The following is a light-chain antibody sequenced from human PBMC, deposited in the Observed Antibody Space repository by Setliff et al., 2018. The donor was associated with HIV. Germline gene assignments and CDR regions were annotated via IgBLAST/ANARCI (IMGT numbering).Light chain of an antibody. CDR1: SSNIGAGYD. J-gene: IGLJ1*01. V-gene: IGLV1-40*01. CDR3: QSYDSSLSAV. CDR2: GNN. Sequence: QSVLTQPPSVSGAPGRRVTISCTGTSSNIGAGYDVHWYQQLPGTAPKLLIYGNNNRPSGVPNRFSGPSSGSSASLAITGLQAEDEADYYCQSYDSSLSAVFGTGTKVTVL.